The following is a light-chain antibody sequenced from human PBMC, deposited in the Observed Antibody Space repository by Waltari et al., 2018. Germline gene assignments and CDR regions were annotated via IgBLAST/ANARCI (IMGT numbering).Light chain of an antibody. Sequence: EIVMTQSPATLSVSPGERATLSCRASQSVRNNLVWYQQKPGQAPRLLIYGASTRVTGIPARFSGSGSGTEFTLTISSLQSEDFAVYYCHQYNNWPPWTFGQGTKVEIK. CDR2: GAS. J-gene: IGKJ1*01. CDR1: QSVRNN. V-gene: IGKV3-15*01. CDR3: HQYNNWPPWT.